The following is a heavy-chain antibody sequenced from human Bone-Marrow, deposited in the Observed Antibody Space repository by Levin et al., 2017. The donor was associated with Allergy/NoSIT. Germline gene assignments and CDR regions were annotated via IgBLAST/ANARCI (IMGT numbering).Heavy chain of an antibody. V-gene: IGHV1-2*04. Sequence: GESLKISCKASGYTFTGYYMHWVRQAPGQGLEWMGWINPNSGGTNYAQKFQGWVTMTRDTSISTAYMELSRLRSDDTAVYYCARGRGNYDYVWGSYRLTWFDPWGQGTLVTVSS. CDR2: INPNSGGT. D-gene: IGHD3-16*02. CDR1: GYTFTGYY. CDR3: ARGRGNYDYVWGSYRLTWFDP. J-gene: IGHJ5*02.